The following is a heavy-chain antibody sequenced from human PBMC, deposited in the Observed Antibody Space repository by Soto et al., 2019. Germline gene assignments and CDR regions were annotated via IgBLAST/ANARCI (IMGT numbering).Heavy chain of an antibody. J-gene: IGHJ4*02. CDR3: ARGVGSSPPRY. CDR1: GGSISVYY. D-gene: IGHD1-26*01. V-gene: IGHV4-59*12. CDR2: IYASGSP. Sequence: PSETLSLTCTISGGSISVYYWSWVRQPPGHELEWIGYIYASGSPYYNPSLWSRVTISADTSKNQISLKLTLPTAADTAVYYCARGVGSSPPRYWGRGTLVTVSS.